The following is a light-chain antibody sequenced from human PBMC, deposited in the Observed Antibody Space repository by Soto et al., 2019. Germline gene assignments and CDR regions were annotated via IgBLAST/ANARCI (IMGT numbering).Light chain of an antibody. Sequence: QSALTQPASVSGSPGESITISCTGANSDVGGYDYVSWYQQHPGKAPKLMIYDVSNRPSGISSRFSGSKSGNTASLTISGLQAEDEGDYYCSSYKTTDTVVFGGGTKVTVL. V-gene: IGLV2-14*01. CDR1: NSDVGGYDY. J-gene: IGLJ2*01. CDR2: DVS. CDR3: SSYKTTDTVV.